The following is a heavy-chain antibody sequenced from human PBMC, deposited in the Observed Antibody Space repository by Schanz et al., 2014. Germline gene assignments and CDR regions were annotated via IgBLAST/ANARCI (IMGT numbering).Heavy chain of an antibody. CDR2: IDPNGGAT. CDR3: ARDPYGKNSGDXXY. CDR1: GYTFIDYY. J-gene: IGHJ4*02. V-gene: IGHV1-2*02. D-gene: IGHD3-10*01. Sequence: QVQLVQSGAEVKKPGASVKVSCKASGYTFIDYYMHWVRQAPGQGLEWVGWIDPNGGATNHAQMLQGRVTMTRDTXXXTAYMELSGLTSXXTXXYFCARDPYGKNSGDXXYWGQGTLXXVSS.